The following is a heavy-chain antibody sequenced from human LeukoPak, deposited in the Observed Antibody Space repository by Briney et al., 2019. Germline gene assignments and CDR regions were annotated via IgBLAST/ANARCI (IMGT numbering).Heavy chain of an antibody. V-gene: IGHV3-7*01. CDR3: ARNQWLPFDAFDI. CDR2: IKQDGSEK. J-gene: IGHJ3*02. Sequence: PGGSLRLSCAASGFTFSSYAMSWVRQAPGKGLECVASIKQDGSEKYYVDSVKGRFTISRDNTKNSLYLQMNSLRADDTAVYYCARNQWLPFDAFDIWGQGTMVTVSS. D-gene: IGHD5-18*01. CDR1: GFTFSSYA.